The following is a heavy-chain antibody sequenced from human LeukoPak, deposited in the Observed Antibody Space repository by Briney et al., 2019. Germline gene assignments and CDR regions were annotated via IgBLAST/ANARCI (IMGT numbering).Heavy chain of an antibody. CDR1: GFTFGDYA. Sequence: GGSLRLSCSTSGFTFGDYAMSWVRQAPGKGLEWVGFIQAKAYGGVTKYAASVNGRFSISSDDSQSIANLQMNDLKTEDTAVYYCTRAPHPRCSSSGCYLDYWGQGTLVTVSS. J-gene: IGHJ4*02. V-gene: IGHV3-49*04. CDR3: TRAPHPRCSSSGCYLDY. D-gene: IGHD2-2*01. CDR2: IQAKAYGGVT.